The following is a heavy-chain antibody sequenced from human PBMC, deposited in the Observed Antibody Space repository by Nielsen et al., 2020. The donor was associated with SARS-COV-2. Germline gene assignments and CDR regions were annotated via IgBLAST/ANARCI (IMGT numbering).Heavy chain of an antibody. V-gene: IGHV3-30*18. D-gene: IGHD3-10*01. J-gene: IGHJ6*02. Sequence: WIRQPPGKGLEWVAVISYDGSNKYYADSVKGRFTISRDNPKNTLYLQMNSLRAEDTAVYYYAKEFGGSYGSGSYYSAREGSYYGMDVWGQGTTVTVSS. CDR3: AKEFGGSYGSGSYYSAREGSYYGMDV. CDR2: ISYDGSNK.